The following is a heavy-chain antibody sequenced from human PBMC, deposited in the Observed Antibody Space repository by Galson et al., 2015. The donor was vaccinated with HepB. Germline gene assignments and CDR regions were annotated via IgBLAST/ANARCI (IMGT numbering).Heavy chain of an antibody. D-gene: IGHD2-21*02. CDR1: GFTFSSYA. J-gene: IGHJ4*02. CDR3: ARVGVVVTAGFDY. Sequence: SLRLSCAASGFTFSSYAMHWVRQAPGKGLEWVAVISYDGSNKYYADSVKGRFTISRDNSKNTLYLQMNSLRAEDTAVYYCARVGVVVTAGFDYWGQGTLVTVSS. V-gene: IGHV3-30*04. CDR2: ISYDGSNK.